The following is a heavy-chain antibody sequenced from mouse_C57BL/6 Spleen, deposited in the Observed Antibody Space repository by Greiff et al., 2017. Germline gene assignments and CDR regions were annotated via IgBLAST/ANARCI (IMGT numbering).Heavy chain of an antibody. CDR1: GFTFSSYA. V-gene: IGHV5-4*03. CDR2: ISDGGSYT. D-gene: IGHD2-1*01. J-gene: IGHJ3*01. CDR3: ASIYGNLAWFAY. Sequence: EVKLVESGGGLVKPGGSLKLSCAASGFTFSSYAMSWVRQTPEKRLEWVATISDGGSYTYYPDNVKGRFTISRDNAKNNLYLQMSHLKSEDTAVYYCASIYGNLAWFAYWGQGTLVTVSA.